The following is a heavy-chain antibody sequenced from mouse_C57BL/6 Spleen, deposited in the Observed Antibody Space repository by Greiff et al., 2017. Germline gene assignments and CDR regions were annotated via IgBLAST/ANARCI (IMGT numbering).Heavy chain of an antibody. CDR1: GFNIKNTY. J-gene: IGHJ2*01. D-gene: IGHD2-1*01. Sequence: VQLQQSVAELVRPGASVKLSCTASGFNIKNTYMHWVKQRPEQGLEWIGRIDPANGNTKYAPKFQGKATITADTSTNTAYLQLSSLTSEDTAIYYCARSLYYGNYPFDYWGQGTTLTVSS. CDR3: ARSLYYGNYPFDY. V-gene: IGHV14-3*01. CDR2: IDPANGNT.